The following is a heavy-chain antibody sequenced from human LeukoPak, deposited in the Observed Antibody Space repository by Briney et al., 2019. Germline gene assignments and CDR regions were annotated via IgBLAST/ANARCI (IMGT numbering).Heavy chain of an antibody. CDR1: GFTFSDYY. D-gene: IGHD6-6*01. J-gene: IGHJ4*02. Sequence: GGSLRLSCAASGFTFSDYYMTWIRQAQGKGLEWVSYISSGSSYTDYADSVKGRFTISRDNAKNSLDLQMNILRAEDTALYYCARARGSIPSSSFDYWGQGALVTVSS. V-gene: IGHV3-11*06. CDR2: ISSGSSYT. CDR3: ARARGSIPSSSFDY.